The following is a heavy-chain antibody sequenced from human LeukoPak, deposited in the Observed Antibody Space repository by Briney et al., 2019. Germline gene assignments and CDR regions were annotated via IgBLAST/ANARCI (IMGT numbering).Heavy chain of an antibody. V-gene: IGHV1-3*01. Sequence: ASVKVSCKASGYTFSNYAIHWVRQAPGQRFEWMGWINAGNGHTKYSQNFQGGVTITRDSSASTVYMELSSLTSEDTAVYYCARDIWSARTVDYYLDSWGQGTLVTVSS. CDR2: INAGNGHT. CDR3: ARDIWSARTVDYYLDS. J-gene: IGHJ4*02. CDR1: GYTFSNYA. D-gene: IGHD3-10*01.